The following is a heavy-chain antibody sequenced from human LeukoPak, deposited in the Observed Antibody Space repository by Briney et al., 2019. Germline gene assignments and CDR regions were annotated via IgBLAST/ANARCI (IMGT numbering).Heavy chain of an antibody. V-gene: IGHV1-2*02. CDR3: ARDYVAVAGTTGLDFDY. CDR1: GYTFTGYY. D-gene: IGHD6-19*01. Sequence: GASVKVSCKASGYTFTGYYMHWVRQAPGQGLEWMGWINPNSGGTNYAQKFQGRVTMTRDTSISTAYMELSRLRSDDTAVYYCARDYVAVAGTTGLDFDYWGQGTLVTVSS. CDR2: INPNSGGT. J-gene: IGHJ4*02.